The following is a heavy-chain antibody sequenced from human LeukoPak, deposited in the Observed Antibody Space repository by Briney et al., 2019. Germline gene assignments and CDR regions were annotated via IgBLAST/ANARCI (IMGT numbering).Heavy chain of an antibody. J-gene: IGHJ6*03. D-gene: IGHD6-19*01. CDR3: ARDLRYSSGWSASGMDV. CDR1: GYTFTNYY. CDR2: INPSGGST. V-gene: IGHV1-46*01. Sequence: ASVKVSCKASGYTFTNYYMHWVRQAPGQGLEWMGLINPSGGSTNYAQKFQGRVSMTTDTSTSTAYMDLRSLRSDDTAVYYCARDLRYSSGWSASGMDVWGKGTTVTISS.